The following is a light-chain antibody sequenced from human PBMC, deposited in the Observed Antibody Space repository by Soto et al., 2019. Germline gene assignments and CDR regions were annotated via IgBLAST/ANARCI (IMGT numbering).Light chain of an antibody. V-gene: IGKV1-39*01. CDR1: QSISSY. CDR2: AAS. CDR3: QQSYSNTLT. Sequence: DIQMTQYPSSLSASVGDRVTITCRASQSISSYLNWYQQKPGKAPKLLIYAASSLQSGVPSRLSGSGSGTDLTITISSLQHEDFATYYCQQSYSNTLTFGGGTKVDIK. J-gene: IGKJ4*01.